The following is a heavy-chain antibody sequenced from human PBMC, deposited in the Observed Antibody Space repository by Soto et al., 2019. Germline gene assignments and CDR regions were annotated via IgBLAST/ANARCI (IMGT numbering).Heavy chain of an antibody. J-gene: IGHJ3*01. D-gene: IGHD3-3*01. CDR3: ARWPTFGVVLTSTTFDL. CDR2: IDHSGRT. CDR1: GGSLSGYY. Sequence: QVQLQQWGAGLLKPSETLSLTCAVYGGSLSGYYWSWIRQSPGEGLEWIGEIDHSGRTKYNPSLKSRVTISVDTSKNQFSLRLSSVTAADTAMYYCARWPTFGVVLTSTTFDLWGPGTEVAVSS. V-gene: IGHV4-34*01.